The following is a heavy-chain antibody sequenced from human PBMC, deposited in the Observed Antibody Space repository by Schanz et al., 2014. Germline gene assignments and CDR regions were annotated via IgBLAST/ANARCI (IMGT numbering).Heavy chain of an antibody. V-gene: IGHV1-69*04. J-gene: IGHJ4*02. D-gene: IGHD2-15*01. CDR2: ISPLLGVA. CDR3: ATCSGGTCHAKPVLDN. CDR1: GGTFVTFF. Sequence: QVHLVQSGAEVKEPGSSVKVCKPSGGTFVTFFFTWVRQAPGQGPQWMGRISPLLGVANYAQEFQGRLTITADTSTSTAYMELSSLRSEDTAVYYCATCSGGTCHAKPVLDNWGQGTLVTVSS.